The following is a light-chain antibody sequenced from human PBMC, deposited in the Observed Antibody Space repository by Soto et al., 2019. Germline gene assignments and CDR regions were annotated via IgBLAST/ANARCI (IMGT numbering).Light chain of an antibody. CDR3: MQALQTPLT. CDR2: LGS. V-gene: IGKV2-28*01. Sequence: DLVMTQSPLSLPVTPGEPASISCSSSQSLLYTNGDNYLNWYVQKPGQSPQLLIYLGSFRASGVPDRFSGSGSGTDFTLRISEVEAEDVGVYYCMQALQTPLTFGGGTKVEIK. J-gene: IGKJ4*01. CDR1: QSLLYTNGDNY.